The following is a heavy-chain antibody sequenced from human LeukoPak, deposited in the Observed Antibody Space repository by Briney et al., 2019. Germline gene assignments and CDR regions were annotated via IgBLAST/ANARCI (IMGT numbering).Heavy chain of an antibody. CDR2: IIPMSETP. CDR3: ARDKNSGECVSNSCYGVWPLDI. D-gene: IGHD2-2*01. V-gene: IGHV1-69*05. Sequence: SVKVSCTASGGTFSISAITWVRQAPGQGLEWMGGIIPMSETPKYTQKFQGRVTIATDESTNTAYMELSSLRSEDTAVYYCARDKNSGECVSNSCYGVWPLDIWGQGTMVTVSS. CDR1: GGTFSISA. J-gene: IGHJ3*02.